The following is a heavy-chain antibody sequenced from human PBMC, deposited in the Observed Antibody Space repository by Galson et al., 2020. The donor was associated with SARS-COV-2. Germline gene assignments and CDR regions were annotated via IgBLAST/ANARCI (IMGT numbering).Heavy chain of an antibody. CDR2: LHWDDDK. V-gene: IGHV2-70*04. CDR3: ARQYNALSGASDH. D-gene: IGHD1-20*01. Sequence: SGPTLVQPTQPLTLDCTFSGFSLRTSRMRVNWIRQPPGKPLEWLARLHWDDDKYYSTSLKTRLTISKDTSKNQVVLIMTNMDPMDTATYYCARQYNALSGASDHWGQGTLVTVSS. CDR1: GFSLRTSRMR. J-gene: IGHJ4*02.